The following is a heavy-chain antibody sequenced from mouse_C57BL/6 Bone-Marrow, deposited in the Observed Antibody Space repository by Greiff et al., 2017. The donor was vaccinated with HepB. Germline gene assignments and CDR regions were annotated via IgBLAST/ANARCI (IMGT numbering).Heavy chain of an antibody. CDR3: AKKKSYGYVFDY. D-gene: IGHD2-2*01. CDR2: IDPRDGST. Sequence: QVQLQQSDAELVKPGASVKISCKVSGYTFTDHTIHWMKQRPEQGLEWIGYIDPRDGSTKYNEKFKGKATLTADKSSSTAYMQLNSLTSEDSEVDFCAKKKSYGYVFDYWGQGTTLTVSS. CDR1: GYTFTDHT. V-gene: IGHV1-78*01. J-gene: IGHJ2*01.